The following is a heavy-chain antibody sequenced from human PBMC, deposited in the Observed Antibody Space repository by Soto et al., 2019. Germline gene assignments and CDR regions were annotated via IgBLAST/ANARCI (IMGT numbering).Heavy chain of an antibody. D-gene: IGHD1-1*01. J-gene: IGHJ4*02. V-gene: IGHV1-69*06. CDR2: TIPAFGTA. CDR1: GAGDTFSNYG. Sequence: QVHLVQSGAEVKSPGSAVKVSCKVSGAGDTFSNYGLNWMRQAPGQGLEWMGGTIPAFGTANYAQKFQGRVTITEDTSTTPAYMELRSLRSDDTVVYYCWRHDKTALKHLDSWGQGTLVSVSS. CDR3: WRHDKTALKHLDS.